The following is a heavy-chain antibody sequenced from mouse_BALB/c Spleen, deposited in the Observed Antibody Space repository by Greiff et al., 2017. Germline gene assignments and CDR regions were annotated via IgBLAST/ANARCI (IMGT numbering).Heavy chain of an antibody. J-gene: IGHJ4*01. V-gene: IGHV1-80*01. CDR3: ARGTYYRYCGYAMDY. CDR1: GYAFSSYW. CDR2: IYPGDGDT. Sequence: VQLQESGAELVRPGSSVKISCKASGYAFSSYWMNWVKQRPGQGLEWIGQIYPGDGDTNYNGKFKGKATLTADKSSSTAYMQLSSLTSEDSAVYFCARGTYYRYCGYAMDYWGQGTSVTVSS. D-gene: IGHD2-14*01.